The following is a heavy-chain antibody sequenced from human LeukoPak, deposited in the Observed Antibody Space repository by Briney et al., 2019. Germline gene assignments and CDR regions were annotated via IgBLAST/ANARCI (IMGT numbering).Heavy chain of an antibody. J-gene: IGHJ3*02. Sequence: GGSLRLSCAASGFTFSSYAMHWVRQAPGKGLEYVSAISSNGGSTYYANSVKGRFTISRDNSKNTLYLQMGSLRAEDMAVYYCARGLVTMVRGAPHDAFDIWGQGTMVTVSS. D-gene: IGHD3-10*01. CDR1: GFTFSSYA. CDR2: ISSNGGST. CDR3: ARGLVTMVRGAPHDAFDI. V-gene: IGHV3-64*01.